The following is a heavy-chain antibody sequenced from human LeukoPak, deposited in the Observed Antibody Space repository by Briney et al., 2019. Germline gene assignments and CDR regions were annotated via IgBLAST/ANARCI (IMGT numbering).Heavy chain of an antibody. Sequence: PGGSLRLSCAASGFTFSSYAMSWVRQAPGKGLEWVSGVTGNAANTYYADSVKGRFTISRDNSKNTLYLQMNSLRAEDTAVYYCARDLMATIYYYYGMDVWGQGTTVTVSS. CDR2: VTGNAANT. J-gene: IGHJ6*02. V-gene: IGHV3-23*01. CDR3: ARDLMATIYYYYGMDV. CDR1: GFTFSSYA. D-gene: IGHD5-24*01.